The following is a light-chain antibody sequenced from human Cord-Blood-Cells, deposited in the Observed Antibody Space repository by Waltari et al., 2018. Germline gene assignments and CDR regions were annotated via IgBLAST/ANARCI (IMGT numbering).Light chain of an antibody. V-gene: IGKV3-15*01. CDR3: QQYNNWPPYT. J-gene: IGKJ2*01. Sequence: EIVMTQSPATLSVSPGERATLSCRASQSVSSNLAWYQHTPGQAPRLLIYGASTRATGIPARFSGSVSGTEFTLTISSLQSEDFAVYYCQQYNNWPPYTFGQGTKLEIK. CDR1: QSVSSN. CDR2: GAS.